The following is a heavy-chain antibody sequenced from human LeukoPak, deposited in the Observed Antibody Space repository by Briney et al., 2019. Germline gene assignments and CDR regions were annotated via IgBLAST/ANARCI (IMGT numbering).Heavy chain of an antibody. CDR3: ARDRHYYDSSGHFDY. Sequence: ASVKVSCKASGYTFTGYDMHWVRQAPGQGLDWMGRINPNSVGTNYAQKFQGRVTMTRDTSISTAYMELSRLRSDDTAVYYCARDRHYYDSSGHFDYWGQGTLVTVSS. D-gene: IGHD3-22*01. CDR1: GYTFTGYD. CDR2: INPNSVGT. V-gene: IGHV1-2*06. J-gene: IGHJ4*02.